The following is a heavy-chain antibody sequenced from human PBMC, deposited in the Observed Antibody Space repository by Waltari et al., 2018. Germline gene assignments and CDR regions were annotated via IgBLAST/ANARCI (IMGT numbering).Heavy chain of an antibody. V-gene: IGHV4-61*02. CDR2: IYTSGST. Sequence: QVQLQESGPGLVKPSQTLSLPCTVSGGSISSGSYYWSWIRQPAGKGLEWIGRIYTSGSTNYNPSLKSRVTISVDTSKNQFSLKLSSVTAADTAVYYCARGRSIFGVVNAVDYWGQGTLVTVSS. CDR1: GGSISSGSYY. D-gene: IGHD3-3*01. CDR3: ARGRSIFGVVNAVDY. J-gene: IGHJ4*02.